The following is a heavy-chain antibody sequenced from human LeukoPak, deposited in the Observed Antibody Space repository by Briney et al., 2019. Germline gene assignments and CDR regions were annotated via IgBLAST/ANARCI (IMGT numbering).Heavy chain of an antibody. CDR3: ARDQTMIVATILDYYYYGMDV. CDR1: GYTFTSYY. J-gene: IGHJ6*02. V-gene: IGHV1-46*01. D-gene: IGHD5-12*01. CDR2: INPSGGST. Sequence: ASVKVSCKASGYTFTSYYMHWVRQAPGQGLEWMGIINPSGGSTSYAQKFQGRVTMTRDTSTSTVYMELSSLRSEDTAVYYCARDQTMIVATILDYYYYGMDVWGQGTTVTVSS.